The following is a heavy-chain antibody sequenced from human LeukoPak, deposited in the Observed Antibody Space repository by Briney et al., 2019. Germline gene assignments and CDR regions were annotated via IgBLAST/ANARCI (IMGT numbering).Heavy chain of an antibody. CDR1: GYSISSAYY. V-gene: IGHV4-38-2*01. D-gene: IGHD4-17*01. Sequence: SETLSLTCAVSGYSISSAYYWGWIRQPPGKGLEWIGSIYHSGSTDYNPSLKSRVTISVDTSKNQFSLKLSSVTAADTAVYYCARVTVTTAAFDYRGQGTLVTVSS. CDR3: ARVTVTTAAFDY. CDR2: IYHSGST. J-gene: IGHJ4*02.